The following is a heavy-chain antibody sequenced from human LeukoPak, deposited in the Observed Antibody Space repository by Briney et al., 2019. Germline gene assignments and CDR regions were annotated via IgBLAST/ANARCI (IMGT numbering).Heavy chain of an antibody. Sequence: GGSLRLSCAASGFTFSSYNMNWVRQAPGKGLEWVSTISTSSSYIYYADSVKGRFTISRDNGKNSLYLQMSRLRAEDTAVYYCARSKVAGTSDYWGQGTLVAVSS. D-gene: IGHD6-19*01. CDR3: ARSKVAGTSDY. CDR2: ISTSSSYI. CDR1: GFTFSSYN. V-gene: IGHV3-21*01. J-gene: IGHJ4*02.